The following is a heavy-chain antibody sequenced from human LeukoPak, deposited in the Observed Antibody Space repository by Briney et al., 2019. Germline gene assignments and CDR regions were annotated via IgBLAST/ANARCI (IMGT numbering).Heavy chain of an antibody. V-gene: IGHV4-59*01. J-gene: IGHJ4*02. CDR3: ARGVVIAPQTFDY. CDR2: IYYSGTT. D-gene: IGHD2-21*01. CDR1: GGSISSYQ. Sequence: SETLSLTCTVSGGSISSYQWSWIRQPPGKGLEWIGYIYYSGTTNYNPSLKSRVTISVDTTKSQFSLKLSSVTAADTAVYYCARGVVIAPQTFDYWGQGILVTVSS.